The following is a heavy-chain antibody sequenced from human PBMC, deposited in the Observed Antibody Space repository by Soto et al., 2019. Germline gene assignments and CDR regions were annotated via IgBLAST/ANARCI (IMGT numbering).Heavy chain of an antibody. CDR3: ARGGYYGSGRNGMDV. CDR2: IYYSGST. CDR1: GGSISSGDYY. D-gene: IGHD3-10*01. Sequence: SETLSLTCTVSGGSISSGDYYWSWIRQPPGKGLEWIGYIYYSGSTYYNPSLKSRVTISVDTSKNQFSLKLSSVTAADTAVYYCARGGYYGSGRNGMDVWGQGTTVTVSS. V-gene: IGHV4-30-4*01. J-gene: IGHJ6*02.